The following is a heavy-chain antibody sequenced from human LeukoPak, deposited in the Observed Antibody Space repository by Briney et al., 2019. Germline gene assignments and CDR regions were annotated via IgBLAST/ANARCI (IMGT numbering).Heavy chain of an antibody. Sequence: ASVKVSCKASGYTFTSYDINWVRQATGQGLEWMGWINPNSGGTNYAQKFQGRVTMTRDTSISTAYMELSRLRSDDTAVYYCASTRSENFFFDYWGQGTLVTVSS. CDR3: ASTRSENFFFDY. V-gene: IGHV1-2*02. CDR2: INPNSGGT. J-gene: IGHJ4*02. CDR1: GYTFTSYD. D-gene: IGHD2-2*01.